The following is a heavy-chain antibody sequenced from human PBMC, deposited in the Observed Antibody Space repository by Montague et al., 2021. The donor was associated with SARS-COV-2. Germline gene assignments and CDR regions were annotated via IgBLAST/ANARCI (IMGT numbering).Heavy chain of an antibody. CDR2: IYHSGTT. Sequence: SETLSLTCTVSGDSITNNYYWGWIRQPPGKGLEWIGTIYHSGTTYYNPPLKSRVTILVDTSNNQFSLKLTSVTAADTAVYYCARRHIVATNRAFDYWGQGTLVTVSS. J-gene: IGHJ4*02. CDR3: ARRHIVATNRAFDY. V-gene: IGHV4-38-2*02. D-gene: IGHD2-21*01. CDR1: GDSITNNYY.